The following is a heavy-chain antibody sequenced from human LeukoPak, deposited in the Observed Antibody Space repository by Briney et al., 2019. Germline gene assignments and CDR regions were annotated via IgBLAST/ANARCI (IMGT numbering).Heavy chain of an antibody. J-gene: IGHJ4*02. D-gene: IGHD1-26*01. Sequence: GESLKISCQGSGYRFTEYWIAWVRQMPGKGLEWMGLIYPGDSDTRYSPSFQGQVTISADKSISTAYLQWSSLKASDTAMYYCARRFTGSYSFDYWGQGTLVTVSS. CDR2: IYPGDSDT. V-gene: IGHV5-51*01. CDR3: ARRFTGSYSFDY. CDR1: GYRFTEYW.